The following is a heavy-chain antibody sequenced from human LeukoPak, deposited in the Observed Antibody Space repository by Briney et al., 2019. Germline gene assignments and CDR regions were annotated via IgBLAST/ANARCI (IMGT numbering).Heavy chain of an antibody. Sequence: SVKVSCKASGGTFSSYTISWVRQAPGQGLEWMGRIIPILGIANYAQKFQGRVTITADKSTSTAYMELSSLRSQDTAVYYCASESGSYNDAFDIWGQGKMVTVSS. J-gene: IGHJ3*02. V-gene: IGHV1-69*02. CDR1: GGTFSSYT. D-gene: IGHD1-26*01. CDR2: IIPILGIA. CDR3: ASESGSYNDAFDI.